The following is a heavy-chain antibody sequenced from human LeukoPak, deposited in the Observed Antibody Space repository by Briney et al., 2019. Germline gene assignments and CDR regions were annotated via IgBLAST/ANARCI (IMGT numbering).Heavy chain of an antibody. CDR1: GYTFTSYG. Sequence: ASVKVSCKASGYTFTSYGIIWVRQAPGQGLEWMGWISGYNGNTNYAQKLQGRVTMTTDTSTSTAYMELRSLRSDDTAVHYCARVNRVRNYNDYSGLIDYWGQGTLVTVSS. D-gene: IGHD3-22*01. CDR3: ARVNRVRNYNDYSGLIDY. CDR2: ISGYNGNT. V-gene: IGHV1-18*01. J-gene: IGHJ4*02.